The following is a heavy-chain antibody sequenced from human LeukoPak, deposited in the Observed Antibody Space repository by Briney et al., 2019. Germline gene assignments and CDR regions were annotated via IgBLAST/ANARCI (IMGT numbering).Heavy chain of an antibody. CDR1: GGSISSYY. CDR3: ANSYYSNYGRVAFDI. D-gene: IGHD4-11*01. V-gene: IGHV4-59*01. CDR2: IYYSGST. J-gene: IGHJ3*02. Sequence: PSETLSLTCTVSGGSISSYYWSWIRQPPGKGLEWIGYIYYSGSTNYNPSLKSRVTISVDTSKNQFSLKLSSVTAADTAVYYCANSYYSNYGRVAFDIWGQGTMVTVSS.